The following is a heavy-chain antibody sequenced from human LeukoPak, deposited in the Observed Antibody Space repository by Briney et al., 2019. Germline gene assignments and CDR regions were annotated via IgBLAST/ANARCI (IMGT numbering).Heavy chain of an antibody. CDR2: INPDSGGT. V-gene: IGHV1-2*02. D-gene: IGHD2-21*02. Sequence: ASVKVSRKASGYTFPAYYMHWVRQAPGQGPDWLGWINPDSGGTNYAQKFQGRVTMTRDPSISTAYMELSWLRSDDTAMYYCATSRAQTLAYCGGDCYSGFDYWGQGTLVSVSS. J-gene: IGHJ4*02. CDR3: ATSRAQTLAYCGGDCYSGFDY. CDR1: GYTFPAYY.